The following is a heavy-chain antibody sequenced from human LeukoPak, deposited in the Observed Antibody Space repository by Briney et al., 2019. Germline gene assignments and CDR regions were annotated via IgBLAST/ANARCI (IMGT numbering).Heavy chain of an antibody. Sequence: GASVKVSCKASGYTFTGYYMHWVRQAPGQGLEWMGWINPNSGGTNYAQKFQGRVTMTRDTSISTACMELSRLRSDDTAVYYCASSPGTMIVALDYWGQGTLVTVSS. CDR1: GYTFTGYY. CDR3: ASSPGTMIVALDY. V-gene: IGHV1-2*02. CDR2: INPNSGGT. J-gene: IGHJ4*02. D-gene: IGHD3-22*01.